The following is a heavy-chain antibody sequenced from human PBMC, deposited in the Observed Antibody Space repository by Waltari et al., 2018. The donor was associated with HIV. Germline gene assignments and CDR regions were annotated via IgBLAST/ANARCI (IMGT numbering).Heavy chain of an antibody. CDR3: ARSCSSTSCYRLNAFDI. D-gene: IGHD2-2*02. J-gene: IGHJ3*02. Sequence: QVQLVQSGAEVKKPGASVKVSCKASGYTFTSYAMHWVRQAPGQRLEWMGWINAGNGNTKYSQKFQGRVTITRDTSASTAYMELSSLRSEDTAVYYCARSCSSTSCYRLNAFDIWGQGTMVTVSS. V-gene: IGHV1-3*01. CDR2: INAGNGNT. CDR1: GYTFTSYA.